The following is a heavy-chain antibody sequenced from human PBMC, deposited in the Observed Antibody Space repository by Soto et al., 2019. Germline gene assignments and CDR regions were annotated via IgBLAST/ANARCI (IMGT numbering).Heavy chain of an antibody. J-gene: IGHJ6*02. CDR2: INPNSGDT. Sequence: QVQLVQSGAEVKKPGASVKVSCKASGYTLTDYYMHWVRQAPGQGLEWMGWINPNSGDTKYAQKFQDRVTMTSDTSISAAYMELSSLRSDDTAVYYCAKSGQAFDVWGQGTTVTVSS. CDR1: GYTLTDYY. D-gene: IGHD5-12*01. CDR3: AKSGQAFDV. V-gene: IGHV1-2*02.